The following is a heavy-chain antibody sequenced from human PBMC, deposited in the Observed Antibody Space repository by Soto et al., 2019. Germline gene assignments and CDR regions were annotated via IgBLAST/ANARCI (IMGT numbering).Heavy chain of an antibody. V-gene: IGHV3-74*01. CDR2: INSDASHT. Sequence: GGSLRLSCAASGFTFSTYWMHWIRQVPGKGLEWVSRINSDASHTYYADSVKGRFTISRDNAKNTLHLEMNSLRAEDTAVYYCVREGNCITPSCYGNWFAPWGKGTLVTVS. CDR1: GFTFSTYW. J-gene: IGHJ5*02. CDR3: VREGNCITPSCYGNWFAP. D-gene: IGHD2-2*01.